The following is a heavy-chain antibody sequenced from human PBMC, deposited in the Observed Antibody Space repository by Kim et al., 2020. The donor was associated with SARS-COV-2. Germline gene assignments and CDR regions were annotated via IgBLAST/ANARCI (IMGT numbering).Heavy chain of an antibody. CDR1: GGSFSGYY. J-gene: IGHJ6*02. CDR3: ARGNKMVRGVPRGV. V-gene: IGHV4-34*01. Sequence: SETLSLTCAVYGGSFSGYYWSWIRQPPGKGLEWIGEINHSGSTNYNPSLKSRVTISVDTSKNQFSLKLSSVTAADTAVYYCARGNKMVRGVPRGVWGQGTTVTVSS. D-gene: IGHD3-10*01. CDR2: INHSGST.